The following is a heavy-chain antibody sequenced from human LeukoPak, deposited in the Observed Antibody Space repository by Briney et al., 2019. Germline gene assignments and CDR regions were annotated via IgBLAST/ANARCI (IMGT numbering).Heavy chain of an antibody. J-gene: IGHJ3*02. Sequence: GASVKVSCKAPGYTFTSYDINWVRQATGRGLEWMGWMNPNSGNTGYAQKFQGRVTMTRNTSISTAYMELSSLRSEDTAVYYCARDSSSWYSDAFDIWVQGTMVTVSS. D-gene: IGHD6-13*01. CDR3: ARDSSSWYSDAFDI. CDR1: GYTFTSYD. V-gene: IGHV1-8*01. CDR2: MNPNSGNT.